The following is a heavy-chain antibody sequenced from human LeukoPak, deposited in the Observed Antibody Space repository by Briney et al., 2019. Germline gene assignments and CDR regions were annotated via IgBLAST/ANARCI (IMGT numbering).Heavy chain of an antibody. Sequence: GGSLRLSCAPSGFTFSNSGMHWVRQAPGKGLEWVSGISWNSGSIGYADSVKGRFTISRDNAKNSLYLQMNSLRAEDMALYYCAKDSSAYYYDSSGRTIDYWGQGTLVTVSS. CDR3: AKDSSAYYYDSSGRTIDY. CDR1: GFTFSNSG. CDR2: ISWNSGSI. D-gene: IGHD3-22*01. J-gene: IGHJ4*02. V-gene: IGHV3-9*03.